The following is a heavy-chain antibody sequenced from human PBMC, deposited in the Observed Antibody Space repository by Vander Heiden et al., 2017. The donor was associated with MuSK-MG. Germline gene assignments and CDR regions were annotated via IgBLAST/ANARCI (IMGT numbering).Heavy chain of an antibody. CDR3: AIDYDGSGSSFDY. CDR2: IYYSGST. J-gene: IGHJ4*02. CDR1: GGSISSRRYY. Sequence: QLQLQESGPGLVKPSETLSRTCTVTGGSISSRRYYWGWIRQPPGKGLEWIGCIYYSGSTYYNPALKSRVTISVDTSKNQFSLKMRSVTAADTAVYYFAIDYDGSGSSFDYWGQGTMVTVSS. V-gene: IGHV4-39*01. D-gene: IGHD3-10*01.